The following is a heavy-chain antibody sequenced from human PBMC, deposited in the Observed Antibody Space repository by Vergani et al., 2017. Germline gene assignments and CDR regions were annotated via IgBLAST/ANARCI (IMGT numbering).Heavy chain of an antibody. V-gene: IGHV3-21*02. Sequence: EVQLVESGGSLVKPGGSLRLSCAASGFTFSSYSMNWVRQAPGRGLEWVSSISSSGAYIYYADSVKGRFTVSRDNAKNSLYLQMNSLRAEDTAVYYCARAPIGSGHWFDPWGQGTLVTVSS. D-gene: IGHD6-25*01. CDR3: ARAPIGSGHWFDP. CDR2: ISSSGAYI. J-gene: IGHJ5*02. CDR1: GFTFSSYS.